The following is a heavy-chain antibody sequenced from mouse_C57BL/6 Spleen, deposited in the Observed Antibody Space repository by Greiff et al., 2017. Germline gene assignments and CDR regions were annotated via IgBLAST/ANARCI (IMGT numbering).Heavy chain of an antibody. CDR2: ISYDGSN. D-gene: IGHD2-3*01. CDR1: GYSITSGYY. V-gene: IGHV3-6*01. J-gene: IGHJ3*01. CDR3: ARDGYCGPAWFAY. Sequence: EVQLQESGPGLVKPSQSLSLTCSVTGYSITSGYYWNWIRQFPGNKLEWMGYISYDGSNNYNPSLKNRISITRDTSKNQFFLKLNSVTTEDTATYYCARDGYCGPAWFAYWGQGTLVTVSA.